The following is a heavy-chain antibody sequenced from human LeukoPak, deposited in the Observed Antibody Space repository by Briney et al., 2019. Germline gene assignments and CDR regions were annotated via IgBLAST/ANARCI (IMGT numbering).Heavy chain of an antibody. CDR1: GYTLTELS. CDR2: FDPEDGET. D-gene: IGHD1-26*01. CDR3: ASLGEGATDFPKR. J-gene: IGHJ4*02. Sequence: ALVKVSCKVSGYTLTELSMHWVRQAPGKGLEWMGGFDPEDGETIYAQKFQGRVTMTEDTSTDTAYMELSSLRSEDTAVYYCASLGEGATDFPKRWGQGTLVTVSS. V-gene: IGHV1-24*01.